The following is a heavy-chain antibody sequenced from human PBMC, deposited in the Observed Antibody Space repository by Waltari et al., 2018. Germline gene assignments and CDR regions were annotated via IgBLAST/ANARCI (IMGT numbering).Heavy chain of an antibody. Sequence: QVQLVQSGTEVKKPGASVKVSCKASGYTFTGYYLHWVRQAPGQGLEGFGWFNPYSGDTHFAQSFRGSITMGRDTSIDTAYMEIYSLTSDDSAVYYCAKAGLGNWYFDLWGRGTLVTVSS. V-gene: IGHV1-2*02. CDR2: FNPYSGDT. CDR1: GYTFTGYY. CDR3: AKAGLGNWYFDL. D-gene: IGHD7-27*01. J-gene: IGHJ2*01.